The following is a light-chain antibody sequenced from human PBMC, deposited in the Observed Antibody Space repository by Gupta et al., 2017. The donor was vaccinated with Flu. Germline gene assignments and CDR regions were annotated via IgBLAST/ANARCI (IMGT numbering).Light chain of an antibody. CDR2: SNN. CDR1: SSNIGSNT. Sequence: QSVPTQPPLASGTPGQSATIACSGSSSNIGSNTVNWYQQHPETAPKLLICSNNKRHSGGPGRFSGSKSGTSATLAISGLQTEDEADYYCEAWEDSRNGSLVFGGGTKLTVL. J-gene: IGLJ3*02. CDR3: EAWEDSRNGSLV. V-gene: IGLV1-44*01.